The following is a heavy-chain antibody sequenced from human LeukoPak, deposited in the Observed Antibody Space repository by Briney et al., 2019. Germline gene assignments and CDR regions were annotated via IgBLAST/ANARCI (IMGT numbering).Heavy chain of an antibody. CDR2: ISGSGGST. V-gene: IGHV3-23*01. D-gene: IGHD6-13*01. J-gene: IGHJ6*03. Sequence: GGSLRLSCAASGFTFSSYAMSWVRQAPGKGLEWVSAISGSGGSTYYADSVKGRFTISRDNSKNTPYLQMNSLRAEDTAVYYCAKAAAGDYYYYYMDVWGKGTTVTVSS. CDR3: AKAAAGDYYYYYMDV. CDR1: GFTFSSYA.